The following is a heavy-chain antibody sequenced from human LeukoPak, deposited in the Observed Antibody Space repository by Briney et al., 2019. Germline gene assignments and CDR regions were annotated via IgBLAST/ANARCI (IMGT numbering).Heavy chain of an antibody. CDR1: GGTFSSYA. V-gene: IGHV1-69*05. D-gene: IGHD2-2*01. CDR3: ARVSRCSSTSCYYYYLVV. CDR2: IIPICGTA. Sequence: SVTVSCKASGGTFSSYASSWVRQPPGQGLEWMGGIIPICGTANYPQQFQGRVTTTTDETTSTAYMELSRLRSEDTAVYYCARVSRCSSTSCYYYYLVVWGKGNPVTVSS. J-gene: IGHJ6*03.